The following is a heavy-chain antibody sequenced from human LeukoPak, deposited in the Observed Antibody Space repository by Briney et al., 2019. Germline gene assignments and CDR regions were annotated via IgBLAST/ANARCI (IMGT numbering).Heavy chain of an antibody. CDR3: ARDIGPPLWDSSGYPFDY. CDR1: GYTFTSYG. Sequence: GASVKVSCKASGYTFTSYGISWVRQAPGQGLEWMGWISAYNGNTNYAQKFQGRVTMTTDTSTSTAYMELRSLGSDDTAVYYCARDIGPPLWDSSGYPFDYWGQGTLVTVSS. V-gene: IGHV1-18*01. CDR2: ISAYNGNT. J-gene: IGHJ4*02. D-gene: IGHD3-22*01.